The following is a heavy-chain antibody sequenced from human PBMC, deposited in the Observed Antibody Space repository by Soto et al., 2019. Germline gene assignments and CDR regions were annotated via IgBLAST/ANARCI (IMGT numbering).Heavy chain of an antibody. CDR2: ISGSGGST. CDR1: GFTFSSYA. V-gene: IGHV3-23*01. Sequence: GGSLRLSCAASGFTFSSYAMSWVRQAPGKGLEWVSAISGSGGSTYYADSVKGRFTISRDNSKNTLYLQMNSLRAEDTAVYYCAKGSRAYCSSTSCYGGGFDYWGQGTLVTVSS. CDR3: AKGSRAYCSSTSCYGGGFDY. J-gene: IGHJ4*02. D-gene: IGHD2-2*01.